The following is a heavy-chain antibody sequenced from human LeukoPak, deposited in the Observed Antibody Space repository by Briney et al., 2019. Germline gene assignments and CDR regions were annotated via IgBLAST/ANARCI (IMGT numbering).Heavy chain of an antibody. Sequence: GASLRLSCAASGFTFSSYAMGWVRQAPGKGLEWVSVISGGGGETYYADSVKGRFTISRDNSKNTLYLQMNSLRAEDTAVYYCASTGSSLNYPLDYWGQGTLVTVSS. D-gene: IGHD6-6*01. J-gene: IGHJ4*02. CDR3: ASTGSSLNYPLDY. CDR1: GFTFSSYA. V-gene: IGHV3-23*01. CDR2: ISGGGGET.